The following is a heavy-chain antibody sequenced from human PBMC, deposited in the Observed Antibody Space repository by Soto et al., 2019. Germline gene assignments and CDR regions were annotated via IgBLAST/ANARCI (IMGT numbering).Heavy chain of an antibody. J-gene: IGHJ4*02. CDR1: GFSFTNFA. CDR3: AKDDFTDRGDDYFDY. D-gene: IGHD2-21*02. Sequence: SLKLSCGASGFSFTNFAMSWVRRAPGKGLEWVAGIGASGDITWYADSVKGRLSISRDNSKNTLYLQLNSLRFEDTAVYYCAKDDFTDRGDDYFDYWGPGTLVTVSS. V-gene: IGHV3-23*01. CDR2: IGASGDIT.